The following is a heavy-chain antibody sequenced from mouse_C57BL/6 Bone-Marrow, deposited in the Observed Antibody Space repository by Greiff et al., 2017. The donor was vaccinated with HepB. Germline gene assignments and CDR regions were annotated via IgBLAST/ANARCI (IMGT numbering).Heavy chain of an antibody. CDR2: IRNKANGYTT. V-gene: IGHV7-3*01. CDR3: ARYSSYYDYVGDY. CDR1: GFTFTDYY. Sequence: EVHLVESGGGLVQPGGSLSLSCAASGFTFTDYYMSWVRQPPGKALEWLGFIRNKANGYTTEYSASVKGRFTISRDNSQSILYLQMNALRAEDSATYYCARYSSYYDYVGDYWGQGTSVTVSS. J-gene: IGHJ4*01. D-gene: IGHD2-4*01.